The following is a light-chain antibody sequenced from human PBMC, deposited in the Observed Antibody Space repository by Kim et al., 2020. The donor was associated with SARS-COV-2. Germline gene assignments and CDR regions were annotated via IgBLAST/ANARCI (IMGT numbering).Light chain of an antibody. Sequence: DIQMTQSPPSLSASVGDKVTITCRASESMSNSLNWYQQKPGKAPKLLIYGASTLQTGVHSRFSGSETGTDFTLTISSLQPEDFATYYCQQTFIPPYAFGQGTKLEI. J-gene: IGKJ2*01. CDR3: QQTFIPPYA. CDR2: GAS. V-gene: IGKV1-39*01. CDR1: ESMSNS.